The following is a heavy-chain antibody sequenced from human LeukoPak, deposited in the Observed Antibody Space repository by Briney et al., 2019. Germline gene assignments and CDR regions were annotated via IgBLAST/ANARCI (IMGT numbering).Heavy chain of an antibody. V-gene: IGHV1-2*02. Sequence: ASVTVSFTASGYTFTVYYMHWVRQAPGQGVERMGWINPNSGGTNYAQKFQGRLTMTSDTSISTAYMELSRLRSDDTAVYYCARERRGYSSGWYYFDYWGQGTLVTVSS. CDR2: INPNSGGT. CDR3: ARERRGYSSGWYYFDY. J-gene: IGHJ4*02. D-gene: IGHD6-19*01. CDR1: GYTFTVYY.